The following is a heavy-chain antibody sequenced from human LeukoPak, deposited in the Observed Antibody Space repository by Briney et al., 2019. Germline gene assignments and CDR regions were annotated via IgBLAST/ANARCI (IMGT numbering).Heavy chain of an antibody. CDR2: ISWNSGSI. V-gene: IGHV3-9*03. J-gene: IGHJ3*02. D-gene: IGHD4-17*01. CDR1: GFTFDDYA. CDR3: AKTSDDGDYVGDRVAFDI. Sequence: PGRSLRLSCAASGFTFDDYAMHWVRQAPGKGLEWVSGISWNSGSIGYADAVKGRFTISRDNAKNSLHLQMNSLRAEDMALYYCAKTSDDGDYVGDRVAFDIWGQGTMVTVSS.